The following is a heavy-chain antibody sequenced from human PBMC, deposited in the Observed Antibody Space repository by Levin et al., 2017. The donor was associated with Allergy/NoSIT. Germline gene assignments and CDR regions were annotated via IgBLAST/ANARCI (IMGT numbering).Heavy chain of an antibody. Sequence: GGSLRLSCAASGFTFSSYSMNWVRQAPGKGLEWVSSISSSSSYIYYADSVKGRFTISRDNAKNSLYLQMNSLRAEDTAVYYCARVGTADMGTEDWGQGTLVTVSS. CDR3: ARVGTADMGTED. J-gene: IGHJ4*02. CDR1: GFTFSSYS. CDR2: ISSSSSYI. D-gene: IGHD2-8*02. V-gene: IGHV3-21*01.